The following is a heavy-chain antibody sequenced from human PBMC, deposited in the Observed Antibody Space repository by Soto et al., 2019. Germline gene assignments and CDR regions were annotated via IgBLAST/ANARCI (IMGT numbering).Heavy chain of an antibody. J-gene: IGHJ6*03. CDR3: ARVVVPAGYYYYYYMDV. CDR1: GGSISSYY. CDR2: IYYSGST. Sequence: SETLSLTCTVSGGSISSYYWSWIRQPPGKGLEWIGYIYYSGSTNYNPSLKSRVTISVDTSKNQFSLKLSSVTAADTAVYYCARVVVPAGYYYYYYMDVWGKGTKVTVSS. D-gene: IGHD2-2*01. V-gene: IGHV4-59*01.